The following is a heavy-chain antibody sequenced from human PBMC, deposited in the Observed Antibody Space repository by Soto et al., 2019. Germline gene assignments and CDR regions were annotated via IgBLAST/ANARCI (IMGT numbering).Heavy chain of an antibody. CDR3: AKNQERELPRVIDF. J-gene: IGHJ4*02. Sequence: PGGSLRFSCAASGFSFGSYALSWVRQAPGGGLEWVSSMSGSSSTTYYADSVRGRFTISRDRSKNTLYLQMSSLRAEDTALYYCAKNQERELPRVIDFWGQGTLVTVSS. D-gene: IGHD1-7*01. V-gene: IGHV3-23*01. CDR1: GFSFGSYA. CDR2: MSGSSSTT.